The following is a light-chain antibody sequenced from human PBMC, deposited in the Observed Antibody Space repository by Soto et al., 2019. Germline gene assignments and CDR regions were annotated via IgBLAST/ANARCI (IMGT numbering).Light chain of an antibody. CDR1: QSIGSY. CDR2: AAT. CDR3: QESYSVPFFS. J-gene: IGKJ3*01. Sequence: DIQMTQSPSSLSASVGDRVTITCRASQSIGSYLNWFQQKPGKAPKLLIYAATSLQSGVPSRFSGSGSGTDFTLTISSLQHQDFATYYCQESYSVPFFSFGPGTTVNIK. V-gene: IGKV1-39*01.